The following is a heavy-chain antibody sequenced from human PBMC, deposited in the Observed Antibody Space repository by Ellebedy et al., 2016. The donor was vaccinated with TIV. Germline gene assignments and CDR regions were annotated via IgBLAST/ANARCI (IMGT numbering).Heavy chain of an antibody. CDR3: ARAGPVAAPRRY. V-gene: IGHV3-74*01. CDR1: GFTFSSYW. CDR2: INSDGSST. J-gene: IGHJ4*02. Sequence: GESLKISXEASGFTFSSYWMHWVRQAPGKGLVWVSRINSDGSSTNYADSVKGRFTISRDNAKNTLYLQMNSLRPEDTAVYHCARAGPVAAPRRYWGQGTLVTVSS. D-gene: IGHD6-19*01.